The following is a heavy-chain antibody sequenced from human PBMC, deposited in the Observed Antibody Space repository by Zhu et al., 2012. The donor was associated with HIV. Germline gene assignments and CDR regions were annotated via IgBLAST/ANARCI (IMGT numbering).Heavy chain of an antibody. CDR2: INHSGST. Sequence: QVQLQQWGAGLLKPSETLSLTCAVYGGSFSGYYWSWIRQPPGKGLEWIGEINHSGSTNYNPSLKSRVTISVDTSKNQFSLKLSSVTAADTAVYYCASDYDYVWGSYRYKSRAFDIWGQGTMVTVSS. V-gene: IGHV4-34*01. J-gene: IGHJ3*02. CDR1: GGSFSGYY. D-gene: IGHD3-16*02. CDR3: ASDYDYVWGSYRYKSRAFDI.